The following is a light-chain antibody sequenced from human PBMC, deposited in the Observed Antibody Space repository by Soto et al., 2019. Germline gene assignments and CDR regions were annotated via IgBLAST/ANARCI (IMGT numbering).Light chain of an antibody. Sequence: EIVLTQSPGTLSLSPGERATLSCRASQSVSSSYLAWYQQKPGQAPRLLNYGASSRATGIPDRFSGSGSGTDFTLTISRLEPEDFAMYYCQHYGSSPPMYTFGQGTKLESK. J-gene: IGKJ2*01. CDR1: QSVSSSY. CDR3: QHYGSSPPMYT. CDR2: GAS. V-gene: IGKV3-20*01.